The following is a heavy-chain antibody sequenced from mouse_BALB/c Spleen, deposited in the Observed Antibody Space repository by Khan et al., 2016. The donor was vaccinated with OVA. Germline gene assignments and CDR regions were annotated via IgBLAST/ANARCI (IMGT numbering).Heavy chain of an antibody. J-gene: IGHJ3*01. Sequence: QVQLKESGAELAKPGASVKMSCKASGYTFTSYWMHWLKQRPGQGLEWIGYINPSTGYSEYNQKFKDKATLTADTSSSTAYMQLRSLTSDDSAVYDCANHGSSSTWSAYWGQGTLVTVSA. D-gene: IGHD1-1*01. CDR3: ANHGSSSTWSAY. CDR1: GYTFTSYW. V-gene: IGHV1-7*01. CDR2: INPSTGYS.